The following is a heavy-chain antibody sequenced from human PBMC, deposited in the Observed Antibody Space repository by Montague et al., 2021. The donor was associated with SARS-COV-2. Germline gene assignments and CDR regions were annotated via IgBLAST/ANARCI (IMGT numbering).Heavy chain of an antibody. CDR3: ARRSSGGARYDF. Sequence: SETRSLTCTVSGGSIISPMYYWGWIRQSPGKQLEWIGSIYHSGTTYYNPSLKSRVTISIDTSKNQFHLALTSATAADTAVYYCARRSSGGARYDFWGQGTLVAVS. J-gene: IGHJ4*02. CDR2: IYHSGTT. CDR1: GGSIISPMYY. V-gene: IGHV4-39*01. D-gene: IGHD2-15*01.